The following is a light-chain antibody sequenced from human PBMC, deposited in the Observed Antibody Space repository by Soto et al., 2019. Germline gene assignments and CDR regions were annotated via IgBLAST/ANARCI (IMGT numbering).Light chain of an antibody. CDR3: QQYFGTPLT. V-gene: IGKV4-1*01. J-gene: IGKJ4*01. CDR2: WAS. CDR1: QSVLYSSNNKNY. Sequence: DIVMTQSPDSLAVSLGERATINCRSSQSVLYSSNNKNYLAWYQQNPGQPPKLLFYWASSRQSGVPDRFSGSGSGTDFTLTIRSLQAEDVAVYYCQQYFGTPLTFGGGTTVEIK.